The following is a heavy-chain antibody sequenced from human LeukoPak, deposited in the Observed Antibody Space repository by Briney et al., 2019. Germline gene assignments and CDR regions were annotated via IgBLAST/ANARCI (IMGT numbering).Heavy chain of an antibody. CDR1: GGSFSGYY. Sequence: SETLSLTCAVYGGSFSGYYWSWIRQPPGKGLERIGEINHSGSTNYNPSLKSRVTISVDTSKNQFSLKLSSVTAADTAVYYCARRYSGYDFSYWGQGTLVTVSS. V-gene: IGHV4-34*01. CDR2: INHSGST. J-gene: IGHJ4*02. CDR3: ARRYSGYDFSY. D-gene: IGHD5-12*01.